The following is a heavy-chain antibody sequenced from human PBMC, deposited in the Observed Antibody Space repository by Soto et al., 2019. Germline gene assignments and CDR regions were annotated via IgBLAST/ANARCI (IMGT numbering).Heavy chain of an antibody. CDR1: GYTFTSYG. CDR3: AVVLRYFDWLGGSFDY. V-gene: IGHV1-18*01. Sequence: ASVKVSCKASGYTFTSYGISWVRQAPGQGLEWMGWISAYNGNTNYAQKLQGRVTMTTDTSTSTAYMELRSLRSDDTAVYYCAVVLRYFDWLGGSFDYWGQGTLVTVSS. D-gene: IGHD3-9*01. J-gene: IGHJ4*02. CDR2: ISAYNGNT.